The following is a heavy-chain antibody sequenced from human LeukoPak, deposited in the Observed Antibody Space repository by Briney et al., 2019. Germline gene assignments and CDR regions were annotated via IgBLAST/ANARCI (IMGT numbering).Heavy chain of an antibody. J-gene: IGHJ4*02. CDR3: ASRGCSGSSCFSADY. D-gene: IGHD2-15*01. CDR2: ISYDGSYK. CDR1: GFTFSTYG. V-gene: IGHV3-30*03. Sequence: PGRSLSLSCAASGFTFSTYGMHWVRQPPARGLEWLAVISYDGSYKNYADFVKGRLTISRDNPSNALYVQINNLSAEDAAVYYCASRGCSGSSCFSADYGGQRTGVTV.